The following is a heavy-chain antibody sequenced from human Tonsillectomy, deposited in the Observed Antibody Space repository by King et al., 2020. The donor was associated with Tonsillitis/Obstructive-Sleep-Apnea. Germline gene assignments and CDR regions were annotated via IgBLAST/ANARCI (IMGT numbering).Heavy chain of an antibody. CDR1: GFRSGDYA. CDR3: TRASLDNYYGMDV. D-gene: IGHD1-1*01. V-gene: IGHV3-49*04. J-gene: IGHJ6*02. Sequence: VQLVESGGGLGQPGRSLRLSCTASGFRSGDYAMSWVRQAPGKGLEGVGFIRSKPYGGTTEYAASVKGRFSISRDDSKSIAYLQMNSLKIEDTAVYYCTRASLDNYYGMDVWGQGTTVTVSS. CDR2: IRSKPYGGTT.